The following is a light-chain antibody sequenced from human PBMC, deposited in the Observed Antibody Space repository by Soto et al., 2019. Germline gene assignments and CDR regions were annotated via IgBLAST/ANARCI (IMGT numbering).Light chain of an antibody. CDR1: QGIGNY. V-gene: IGKV1-27*01. J-gene: IGKJ1*01. Sequence: DIPMTQSPSSLSASVGDRVTLTCRASQGIGNYLAWYQQKPGKVPKLLIYGASTLQSGVPSRFSGSGSGTDFPLTISSLQPEDVATYYCQKYNSAPWTFGQGTKVEIK. CDR2: GAS. CDR3: QKYNSAPWT.